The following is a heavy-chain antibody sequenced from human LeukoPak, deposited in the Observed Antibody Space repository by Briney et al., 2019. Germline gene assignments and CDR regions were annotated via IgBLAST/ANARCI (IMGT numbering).Heavy chain of an antibody. J-gene: IGHJ4*02. Sequence: ASVKVSCKASGYTFTSYDINWVRQATGQGLEWMGWMNPNSGNTGYAQEFQGRVTMTRNTSISTAYMELSSLRSEDTAVYYCARQNYDYVWGSYRYDYWGQGTLVTVSS. CDR1: GYTFTSYD. V-gene: IGHV1-8*01. CDR2: MNPNSGNT. CDR3: ARQNYDYVWGSYRYDY. D-gene: IGHD3-16*02.